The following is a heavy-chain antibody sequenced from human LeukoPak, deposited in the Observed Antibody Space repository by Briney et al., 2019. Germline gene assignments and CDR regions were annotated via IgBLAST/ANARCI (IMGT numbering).Heavy chain of an antibody. CDR2: ISWNGAIM. J-gene: IGHJ6*02. CDR3: AKDISIGGYADGYFYGMDA. D-gene: IGHD2-2*01. Sequence: PGGSLRLSCETSGFKFDDHGMHLVRHSPRKGLEWVSGISWNGAIMVYADFVKGRLIISRDNAKNSVYLQMNSLGGEDTALYYCAKDISIGGYADGYFYGMDAWGRGTAVTVSS. V-gene: IGHV3-9*01. CDR1: GFKFDDHG.